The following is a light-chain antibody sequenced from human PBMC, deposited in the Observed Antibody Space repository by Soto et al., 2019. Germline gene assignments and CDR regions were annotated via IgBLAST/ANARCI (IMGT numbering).Light chain of an antibody. J-gene: IGLJ1*01. CDR2: ENN. CDR1: SSNIGAGYE. CDR3: QSYDSSLRGYV. V-gene: IGLV1-40*01. Sequence: QSVLTQPPSVSEAPGQRVTISCTGSSSNIGAGYEAHWYQQVPGTAPKLLIYENNNRPSGVPDRVSGSKSGTSASLAITGLQAEDEAEYYCQSYDSSLRGYVFGTGTKLTVL.